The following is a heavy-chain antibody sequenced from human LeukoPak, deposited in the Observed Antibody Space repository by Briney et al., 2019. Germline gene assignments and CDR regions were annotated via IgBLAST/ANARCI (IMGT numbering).Heavy chain of an antibody. CDR2: ISYDGSNK. D-gene: IGHD1-1*01. V-gene: IGHV3-30*18. Sequence: GGSLRLSCADSGFTFSSYGMHWVRQAPGKGLEWVAVISYDGSNKYYADSVKGRFTISRDNSKNTLYLQMNSLRAEDTAVYYCAKGGLTNDYWGQGTLVTVSS. CDR3: AKGGLTNDY. CDR1: GFTFSSYG. J-gene: IGHJ4*02.